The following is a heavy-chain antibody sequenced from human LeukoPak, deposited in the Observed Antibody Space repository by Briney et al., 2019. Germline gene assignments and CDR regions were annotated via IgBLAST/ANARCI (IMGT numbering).Heavy chain of an antibody. D-gene: IGHD3-16*01. J-gene: IGHJ4*02. Sequence: SETLSLTCAVYGGSFSGYYWSWIRQPPGKGLEWIGEINHSGSTSYNPSLKSRVTISVDTSKSQFSLKLSSVTAADTAVYYCARGHPKFGFWGQGTLVTVSS. V-gene: IGHV4-34*01. CDR1: GGSFSGYY. CDR3: ARGHPKFGF. CDR2: INHSGST.